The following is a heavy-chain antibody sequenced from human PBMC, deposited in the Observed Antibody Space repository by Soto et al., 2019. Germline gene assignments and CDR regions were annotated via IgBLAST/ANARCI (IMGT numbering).Heavy chain of an antibody. J-gene: IGHJ3*02. V-gene: IGHV3-30*03. Sequence: QVQLVESGGGVVQPGRSLRLSCAASGFTFSSYGMHWVRQAPGKGLEWVAVISYDGSNKYYADSVKGRFTISRDNSKNTLYLQMNSLRAEDTAVYYCARHTDKGGNSDAFDIWGQGTMVTVSS. CDR3: ARHTDKGGNSDAFDI. CDR2: ISYDGSNK. D-gene: IGHD2-21*02. CDR1: GFTFSSYG.